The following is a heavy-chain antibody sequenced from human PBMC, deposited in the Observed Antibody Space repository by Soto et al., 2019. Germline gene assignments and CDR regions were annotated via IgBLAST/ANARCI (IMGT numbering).Heavy chain of an antibody. CDR2: TYYRSRFFS. J-gene: IGHJ5*02. Sequence: SKTLSLTCAISGDSVSSYSAAWNWIRQSPSGGLEWLGRTYYRSRFFSDYAESVKSRIIINPDTSKNQFSLQLKSVTPEDTAVYDCVRDRYSSSGWFDPWGQGTPVTVSS. V-gene: IGHV6-1*01. CDR3: VRDRYSSSGWFDP. CDR1: GDSVSSYSAA. D-gene: IGHD3-22*01.